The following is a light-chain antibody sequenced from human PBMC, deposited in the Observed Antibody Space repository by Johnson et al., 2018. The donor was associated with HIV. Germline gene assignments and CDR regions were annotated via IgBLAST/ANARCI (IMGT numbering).Light chain of an antibody. J-gene: IGLJ1*01. CDR3: GTWDSSLRVDF. CDR1: TSNIGNND. Sequence: QSVLTQPPSVSAAPGQKVTISCSGSTSNIGNNDVSWYRHLPGTAPKLLIYDNNKRPSGTPDRFSGSKSGTSATLGITGLQTGDEADYYCGTWDSSLRVDFFGTGTKVTVL. CDR2: DNN. V-gene: IGLV1-51*01.